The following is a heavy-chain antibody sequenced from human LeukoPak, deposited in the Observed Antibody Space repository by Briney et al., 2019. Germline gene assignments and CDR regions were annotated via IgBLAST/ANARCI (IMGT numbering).Heavy chain of an antibody. J-gene: IGHJ4*02. D-gene: IGHD3-9*01. CDR1: GFSLRTSGMC. Sequence: SGPTLVNPTQTLTLTCTFSGFSLRTSGMCVSWIRQPPGKALEWLARIDWDDDKYYSTSLKTRLTISKDTSKNQVVLTLTNMGPVDTATYYCARILTGQFAFDYWGQGTLVTVSS. V-gene: IGHV2-70*11. CDR3: ARILTGQFAFDY. CDR2: IDWDDDK.